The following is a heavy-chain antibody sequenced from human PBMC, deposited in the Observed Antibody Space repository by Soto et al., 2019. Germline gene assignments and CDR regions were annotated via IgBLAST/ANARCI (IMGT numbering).Heavy chain of an antibody. J-gene: IGHJ4*02. Sequence: ASVKVSCKASGYTFTSYDINWVRQATGQGLEWMGWMNPNSGNTGYAQKFQGRVTMTRNTSISTAYMELSSLRSEDTAVYYCATTWRYSSSVDYWGQGTLVTVSS. CDR3: ATTWRYSSSVDY. V-gene: IGHV1-8*01. CDR1: GYTFTSYD. D-gene: IGHD6-6*01. CDR2: MNPNSGNT.